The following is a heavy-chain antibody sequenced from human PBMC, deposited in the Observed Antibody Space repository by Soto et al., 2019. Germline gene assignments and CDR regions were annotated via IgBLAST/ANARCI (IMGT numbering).Heavy chain of an antibody. CDR2: ISGSGGST. CDR3: AYSSTPFDY. D-gene: IGHD6-13*01. Sequence: GGSLRLSCAASGLTFSSYAVSWVRQAPGKGLEWVSAISGSGGSTYYADSVKGRFTISRDNSKNTLYLQMNSLRAEDTAVYYCAYSSTPFDYWGQGTLVTVSS. J-gene: IGHJ4*02. CDR1: GLTFSSYA. V-gene: IGHV3-23*01.